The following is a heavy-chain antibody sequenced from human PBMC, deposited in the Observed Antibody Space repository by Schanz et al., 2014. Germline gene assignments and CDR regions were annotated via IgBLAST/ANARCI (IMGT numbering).Heavy chain of an antibody. Sequence: QVQLQQWGAGLLKPSETLSLTCAVYGGSFSDYYWSWIRQPPGKGLEWIGEINHSGSTNYNPSLKSKFTLPVNTPKNQVSRKLTSVTAADTAVFYCARRDNYLSAFDIWGQGTMVTVSS. CDR1: GGSFSDYY. CDR3: ARRDNYLSAFDI. CDR2: INHSGST. V-gene: IGHV4-34*01. J-gene: IGHJ3*02. D-gene: IGHD4-4*01.